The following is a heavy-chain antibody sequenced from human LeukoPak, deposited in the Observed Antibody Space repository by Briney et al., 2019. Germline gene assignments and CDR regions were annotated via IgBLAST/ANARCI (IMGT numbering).Heavy chain of an antibody. D-gene: IGHD3-22*01. J-gene: IGHJ4*02. V-gene: IGHV1-18*01. CDR2: ISAYNGNT. CDR3: ARDRISDYYDSSGYSDY. Sequence: ASVKVSCKASGYTFTSYGISWVQQAPGQGLEWMGWISAYNGNTNYAQKLQGRVTMTTDTPTSTAYMELRSLRSDDTAVYYCARDRISDYYDSSGYSDYWGQGTLVTVSS. CDR1: GYTFTSYG.